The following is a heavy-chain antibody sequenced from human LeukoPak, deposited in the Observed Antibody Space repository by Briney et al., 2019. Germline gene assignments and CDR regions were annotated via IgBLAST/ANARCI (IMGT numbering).Heavy chain of an antibody. D-gene: IGHD6-13*01. CDR2: IYYSGTT. V-gene: IGHV4-59*08. J-gene: IGHJ4*02. Sequence: SETLSLTRTVSGASISSYYWSWIRQPPGKGLEWIGYIYYSGTTNYNPSLKSRVAISVDTSKNQFSLKLSSVTAADTAVYYCARRHSGSWYFDYWGQGTLVTVSS. CDR1: GASISSYY. CDR3: ARRHSGSWYFDY.